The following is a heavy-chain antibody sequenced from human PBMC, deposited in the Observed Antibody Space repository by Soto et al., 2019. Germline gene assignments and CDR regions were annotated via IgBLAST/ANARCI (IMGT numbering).Heavy chain of an antibody. CDR1: GFTFSSYA. CDR2: ISYDGSNK. CDR3: ARDRWGYSYGYYYYYYGMDV. Sequence: SLRLSCAASGFTFSSYAMHWVRQATGKGLEWVAVISYDGSNKYYADSVKGRFTISRDNSKNTLYLQMNSLRAEDTAVYYCARDRWGYSYGYYYYYYGMDVWGQGTTVTVSS. V-gene: IGHV3-30-3*01. J-gene: IGHJ6*02. D-gene: IGHD5-18*01.